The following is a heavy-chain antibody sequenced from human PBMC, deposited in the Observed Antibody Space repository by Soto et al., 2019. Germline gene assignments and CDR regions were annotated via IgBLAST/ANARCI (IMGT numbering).Heavy chain of an antibody. CDR1: GFTFSNAW. V-gene: IGHV3-15*07. CDR2: IKSKTDGGTT. Sequence: GGSLRLSCAASGFTFSNAWMNWVRQAPGKGLEWVGRIKSKTDGGTTDYAAPVKGRFTISRDDSKNTLYLQMNSLKTEDTAVYYCTTDLTVTTSTSGYYGMDVWGQGTTVTVSS. D-gene: IGHD4-4*01. J-gene: IGHJ6*02. CDR3: TTDLTVTTSTSGYYGMDV.